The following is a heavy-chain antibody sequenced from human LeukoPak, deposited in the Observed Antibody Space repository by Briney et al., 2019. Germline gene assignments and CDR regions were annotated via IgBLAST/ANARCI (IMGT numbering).Heavy chain of an antibody. CDR1: GYTFTSYY. CDR2: INPSGGST. V-gene: IGHV1-46*01. J-gene: IGHJ6*03. D-gene: IGHD2-2*01. Sequence: ASVKVSCKAPGYTFTSYYMHWVRQAPGQGLEWMGIINPSGGSTSYAQKFQGRVTMTRDTSTSTVYMELSSLRSEDTAVYYCARDAEGYCSSTSCQESYYYYYYMDVWGKGTTVTVSS. CDR3: ARDAEGYCSSTSCQESYYYYYYMDV.